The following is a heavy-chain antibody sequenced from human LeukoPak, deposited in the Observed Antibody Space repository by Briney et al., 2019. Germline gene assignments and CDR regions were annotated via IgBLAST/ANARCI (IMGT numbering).Heavy chain of an antibody. CDR2: IRYDGRNQ. J-gene: IGHJ5*02. CDR1: GFTFSTFG. D-gene: IGHD3-22*01. Sequence: AGGSLRLSCAASGFTFSTFGMHWVRQAPGKGLEWVAFIRYDGRNQYYEDSVKGRFTISRDNSKNKLYLEMSRLRPEDSALYYCVKDDFYDATEAWGRGTLVTASS. V-gene: IGHV3-30*02. CDR3: VKDDFYDATEA.